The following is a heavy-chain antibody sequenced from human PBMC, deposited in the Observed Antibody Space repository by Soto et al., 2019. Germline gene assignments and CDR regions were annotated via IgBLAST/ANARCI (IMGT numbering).Heavy chain of an antibody. CDR3: ASLRSLSITGTKTPWPY. J-gene: IGHJ4*02. Sequence: QVQLQQWGAGLLKPSETLSLTCAVYGGSFSGYYWSWIRQPPGKGLEWIGEINHSGSTNYNPSLKSRVTISVDTSKNQFSLKLSSVTAADTAVYYCASLRSLSITGTKTPWPYWGQGTLVTVSS. CDR2: INHSGST. D-gene: IGHD1-20*01. V-gene: IGHV4-34*01. CDR1: GGSFSGYY.